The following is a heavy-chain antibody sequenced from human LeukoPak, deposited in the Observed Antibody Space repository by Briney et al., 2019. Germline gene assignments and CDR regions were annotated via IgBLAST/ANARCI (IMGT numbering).Heavy chain of an antibody. D-gene: IGHD3-22*01. Sequence: HSGGSLRLSCAASGFTFSTYWMHWVRQAPGKGLVWVSRISSDGSITGYADSVKGRFTISRDNAKNSLYLQMNSLRAEDTAVYYCARDYYDSSGYSTFDHWGQGTLVTVSS. V-gene: IGHV3-74*01. CDR2: ISSDGSIT. J-gene: IGHJ5*02. CDR3: ARDYYDSSGYSTFDH. CDR1: GFTFSTYW.